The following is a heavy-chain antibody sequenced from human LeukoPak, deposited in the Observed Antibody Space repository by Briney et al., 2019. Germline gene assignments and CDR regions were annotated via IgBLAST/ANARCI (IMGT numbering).Heavy chain of an antibody. CDR1: GYSISSGYY. CDR3: ARGRGSGSYYHWYFDL. V-gene: IGHV4-38-2*02. Sequence: SETLSLTCTVSGYSISSGYYWGWIRPPPGKGLEWIGRIYHSGSTYYNPSLKSRVTISVDTSKNQFSLKLSSVTAADTAVYYCARGRGSGSYYHWYFDLWGRGTLVTVSS. CDR2: IYHSGST. D-gene: IGHD3-10*01. J-gene: IGHJ2*01.